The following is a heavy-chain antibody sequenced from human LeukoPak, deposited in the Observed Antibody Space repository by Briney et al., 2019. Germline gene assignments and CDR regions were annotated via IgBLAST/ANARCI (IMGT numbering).Heavy chain of an antibody. J-gene: IGHJ4*02. V-gene: IGHV1-69*04. CDR2: IIPILGIA. CDR3: ARSSSYCGGDCFDY. Sequence: SVKVSCKASGGTLSSYAISWVRQAPGQGLEWVGRIIPILGIANYAQKFQGRVTITADKSTSTAYMELSSLRSEDTAVYYCARSSSYCGGDCFDYWGQGTLVTVAS. CDR1: GGTLSSYA. D-gene: IGHD2-21*02.